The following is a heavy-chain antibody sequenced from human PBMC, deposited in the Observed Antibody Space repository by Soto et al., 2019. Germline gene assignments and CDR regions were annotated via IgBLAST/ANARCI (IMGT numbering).Heavy chain of an antibody. CDR3: AKDIRLLDIVLVPAALDY. CDR2: ISFDGSNK. J-gene: IGHJ4*02. CDR1: GFTFISYG. D-gene: IGHD2-2*03. V-gene: IGHV3-30*18. Sequence: GGSLRLSCAASGFTFISYGMHWVRQAPGKGLEWVAIISFDGSNKYYADSVKGRFTISRDNSKNTLYLQMNSLRAEDTAVYYCAKDIRLLDIVLVPAALDYWGQGTLVTVSS.